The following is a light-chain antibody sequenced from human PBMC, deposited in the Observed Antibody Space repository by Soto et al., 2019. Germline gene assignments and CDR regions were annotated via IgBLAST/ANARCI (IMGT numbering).Light chain of an antibody. CDR1: QDINKY. CDR3: PNYNNLAMT. CDR2: DAS. V-gene: IGKV1-27*01. Sequence: DIQLTQSPPSLSASIGDRVTISCRASQDINKYLAWYQQKPGKVPNLLIYDASTLQSGVPSRFSGSGSGTDFTLTISSLQPEDVATYYCPNYNNLAMTFGPGTNVDVK. J-gene: IGKJ3*01.